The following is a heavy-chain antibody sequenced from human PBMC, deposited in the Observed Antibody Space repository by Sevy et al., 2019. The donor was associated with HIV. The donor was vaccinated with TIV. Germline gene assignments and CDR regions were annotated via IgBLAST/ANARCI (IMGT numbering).Heavy chain of an antibody. CDR1: GFIFSSYG. Sequence: GGSLRLSCAASGFIFSSYGMHWVRQAPGKGLEWVAVISYDGSNKYYADSVKGRITNSRDNSKNTLYLQMNSLRPEETSIYYCAKGNAPFLSIAADGVPTWGQGTLVTVSS. V-gene: IGHV3-30*18. CDR2: ISYDGSNK. CDR3: AKGNAPFLSIAADGVPT. J-gene: IGHJ5*02. D-gene: IGHD6-13*01.